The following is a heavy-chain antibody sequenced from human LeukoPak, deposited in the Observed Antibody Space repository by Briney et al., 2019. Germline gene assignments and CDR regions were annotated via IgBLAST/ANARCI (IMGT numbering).Heavy chain of an antibody. CDR3: TRDRFYAMDA. CDR2: ITIDGSST. Sequence: TGGSLRLSFVASGVTSKNSWMHWVRQAPGKGLVWVSRITIDGSSTTYADSVKGRFTISRDSAKNTLYLQMNSLRAEDTAVYYCTRDRFYAMDAWGQGTTVTVSS. V-gene: IGHV3-74*03. J-gene: IGHJ6*02. CDR1: GVTSKNSW.